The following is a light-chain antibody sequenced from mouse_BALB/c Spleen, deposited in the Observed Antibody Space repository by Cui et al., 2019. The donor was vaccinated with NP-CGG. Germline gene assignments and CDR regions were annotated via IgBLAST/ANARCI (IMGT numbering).Light chain of an antibody. V-gene: IGLV1*01. Sequence: AVVTQEPALTTSPGETGTLTGRSSTGAVITSNYANWVQEKPDHLFTGLIGGTNNRAPGVPARFSGSLIGDKAALTITGAQTEDEAIYFCALWYSNHWVFGGGTKLTVL. CDR3: ALWYSNHWV. CDR2: GTN. CDR1: TGAVITSNY. J-gene: IGLJ1*01.